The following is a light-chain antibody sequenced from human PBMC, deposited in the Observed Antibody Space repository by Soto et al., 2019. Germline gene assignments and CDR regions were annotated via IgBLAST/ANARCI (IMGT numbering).Light chain of an antibody. J-gene: IGKJ1*01. V-gene: IGKV3-15*01. CDR3: QQYNKRPPWT. CDR2: GAS. CDR1: QSVSSN. Sequence: EIVLTQSPGTLSLSPGERATLSCRASQSVSSNVAWYQQKPGQAPRLLIFGASTRATGIPARFSGSGSGTEFTLTISSLHSEDFAVYYCQQYNKRPPWTFGQGTKVDIK.